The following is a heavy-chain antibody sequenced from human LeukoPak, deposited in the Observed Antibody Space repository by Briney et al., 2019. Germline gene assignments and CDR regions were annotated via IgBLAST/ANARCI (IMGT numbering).Heavy chain of an antibody. D-gene: IGHD1-14*01. V-gene: IGHV4-34*01. CDR3: ARALRKEPQSGWFDP. J-gene: IGHJ5*02. CDR2: INHSGST. Sequence: SETLSLTCAVYGGSFSGYYWSWIRQPPGKGLEWIGEINHSGSTNYNPSLKSRVTISVDTSKNQFSLKLSSVTAADTAVYYCARALRKEPQSGWFDPWGQGTLVTVSS. CDR1: GGSFSGYY.